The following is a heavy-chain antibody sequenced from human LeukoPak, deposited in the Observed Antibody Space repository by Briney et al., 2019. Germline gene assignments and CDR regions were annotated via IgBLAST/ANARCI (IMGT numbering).Heavy chain of an antibody. V-gene: IGHV1-2*02. CDR3: ARGATYDFWTGYYY. J-gene: IGHJ4*02. CDR2: INPNSGGT. CDR1: GYTFTGYY. D-gene: IGHD3-3*01. Sequence: ASVKVSCKASGYTFTGYYIHWVRQVPGQGLEWMGWINPNSGGTNLAQKFQGRVTMTRDTSINTAYMELTRLRSDDTAVYYCARGATYDFWTGYYYWGQGTLVTVSS.